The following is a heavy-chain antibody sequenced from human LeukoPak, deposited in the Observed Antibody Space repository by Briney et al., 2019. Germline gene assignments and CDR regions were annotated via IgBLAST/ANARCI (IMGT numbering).Heavy chain of an antibody. CDR2: INPNSGGT. Sequence: ASVKVSCKASGYTFTGYYMHWVRQAPGQGLEWMGWINPNSGGTNYTQKFQGWVTMTRDTSISTAYMELSRLRSDDTAVYYCARGQINGYDFDYWGQGTLVTVSS. J-gene: IGHJ4*02. V-gene: IGHV1-2*04. D-gene: IGHD5-12*01. CDR3: ARGQINGYDFDY. CDR1: GYTFTGYY.